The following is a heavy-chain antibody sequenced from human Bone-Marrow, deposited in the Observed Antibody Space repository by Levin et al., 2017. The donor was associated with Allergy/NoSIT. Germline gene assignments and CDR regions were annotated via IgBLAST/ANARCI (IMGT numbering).Heavy chain of an antibody. V-gene: IGHV3-21*01. Sequence: GESLKISCAASGFTFSSYSMNWVRQAPGKGLEWVSSISSSSSYIYYADSVKGRFTISRDNAKNSLYLQMNSLRAEDTAVYYCARETPTPRGAGTAWFDPWGQGTLVTVSS. J-gene: IGHJ5*02. CDR1: GFTFSSYS. D-gene: IGHD6-19*01. CDR2: ISSSSSYI. CDR3: ARETPTPRGAGTAWFDP.